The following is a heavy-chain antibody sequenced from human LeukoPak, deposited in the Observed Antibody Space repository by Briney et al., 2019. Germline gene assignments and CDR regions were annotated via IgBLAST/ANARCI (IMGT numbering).Heavy chain of an antibody. CDR3: ARGGYIYGSFDN. CDR1: GYSFTNYY. Sequence: ASVKVSCKASGYSFTNYYLHWVRRAPGQGLEYMGIINPSGGSSGGSTTYAQKFQGRVTMTRDTSTSTVYMELSNLRSEDTAVYYCARGGYIYGSFDNWGQGTLVTVSS. V-gene: IGHV1-46*01. J-gene: IGHJ4*02. D-gene: IGHD5-18*01. CDR2: INPSGGSSGGST.